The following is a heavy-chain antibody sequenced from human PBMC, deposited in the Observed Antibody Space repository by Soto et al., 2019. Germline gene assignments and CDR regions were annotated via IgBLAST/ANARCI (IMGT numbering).Heavy chain of an antibody. J-gene: IGHJ6*03. V-gene: IGHV3-13*01. D-gene: IGHD1-7*01. CDR2: IGAAGDT. CDR1: GFTFSNFD. Sequence: TGGSLRLSCAASGFTFSNFDMHWVRQTTGKGLEWVSAIGAAGDTYYPGSVKGRFTISRENAKNSLYLQMNSLRAGDTAVYYCARISRRLELRGAYYYYYMDVWGKGTTVTV. CDR3: ARISRRLELRGAYYYYYMDV.